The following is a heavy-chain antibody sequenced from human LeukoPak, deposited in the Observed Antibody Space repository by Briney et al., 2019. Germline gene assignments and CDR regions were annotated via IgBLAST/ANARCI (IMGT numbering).Heavy chain of an antibody. D-gene: IGHD3-10*01. CDR1: GYTFTSYD. CDR3: AAHTYYYSSGSFAY. CDR2: MNPGSGNT. V-gene: IGHV1-8*01. J-gene: IGHJ4*02. Sequence: ASMTVTCKASGYTFTSYDINWVRQATGQGPEWMGWMNPGSGNTGYAQRFQGRVTMTRDTSINTAYLELSSLTSEDTAVYYCAAHTYYYSSGSFAYWGQGTLVTVSS.